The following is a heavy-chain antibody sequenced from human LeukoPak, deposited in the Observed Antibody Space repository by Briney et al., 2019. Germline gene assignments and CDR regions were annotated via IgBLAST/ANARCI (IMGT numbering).Heavy chain of an antibody. V-gene: IGHV3-23*01. Sequence: PGGSLRLSCAASGFTFSNYAMSWVRQAPGKGLEWVSVISGSGDSTYYADSVKGRFTISRDNSKDTVYLQMDSLRAEDTAVYYCAHRDCSGGAATSSITCPSYFHYCGQGTLVTVSS. CDR2: ISGSGDST. CDR1: GFTFSNYA. D-gene: IGHD2-2*01. J-gene: IGHJ4*02. CDR3: AHRDCSGGAATSSITCPSYFHY.